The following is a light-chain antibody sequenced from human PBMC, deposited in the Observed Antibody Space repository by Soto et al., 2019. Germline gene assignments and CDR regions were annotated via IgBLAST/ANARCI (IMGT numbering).Light chain of an antibody. CDR2: GAS. Sequence: EILLTQSPGTLSLSPGERATLSCRASQSINNNYLAWYQQKRGQAPRLRIYGASSRSTGIPDRFSGSGSGTDFTLTISRLEPEDFAVYYCQQYGGPPRTFGQGTKVEIK. J-gene: IGKJ1*01. V-gene: IGKV3-20*01. CDR1: QSINNNY. CDR3: QQYGGPPRT.